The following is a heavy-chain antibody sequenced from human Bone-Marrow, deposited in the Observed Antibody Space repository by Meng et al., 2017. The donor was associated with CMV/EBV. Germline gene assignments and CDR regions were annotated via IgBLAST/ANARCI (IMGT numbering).Heavy chain of an antibody. J-gene: IGHJ6*02. CDR1: GGSVSSGGYY. D-gene: IGHD2-8*02. CDR2: VYYTGST. CDR3: ARGVSTIILVPEYGLDV. Sequence: SETLSLTCTFSGGSVSSGGYYCSWIRQPPGKGLEWIGYVYYTGSTNYNPSLKSRVAISADTSKNQFSLKLSSVTAADTAVYYCARGVSTIILVPEYGLDVWGQGTTVTVSS. V-gene: IGHV4-61*08.